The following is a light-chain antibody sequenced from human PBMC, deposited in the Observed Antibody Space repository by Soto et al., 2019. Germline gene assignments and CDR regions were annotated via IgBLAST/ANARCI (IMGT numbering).Light chain of an antibody. J-gene: IGKJ2*01. Sequence: EVVMTQSPATLSVSPGERVTLSCRASQGVSRNLAWYQHKRGQAPRLLIYGASTRATGIPARFSGSGSGTEFTLTISSLQSEDFAVYYCHQYNNWHTFGQGTKLAIK. CDR3: HQYNNWHT. CDR2: GAS. CDR1: QGVSRN. V-gene: IGKV3-15*01.